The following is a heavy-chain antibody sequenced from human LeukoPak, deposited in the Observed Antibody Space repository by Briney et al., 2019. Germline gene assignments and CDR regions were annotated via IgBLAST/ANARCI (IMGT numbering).Heavy chain of an antibody. D-gene: IGHD3-22*01. CDR3: AKAWRYYDSSGYYDY. CDR2: ISSSGSTI. V-gene: IGHV3-48*03. Sequence: PGGSLRLSCAASGFTFSSYEMNWVRQAPGKGLEWVSYISSSGSTIYYADSVKGRFTISRDNAKNSLYLQMNSLRAEDTAVYYCAKAWRYYDSSGYYDYWGQGTLVTVSS. CDR1: GFTFSSYE. J-gene: IGHJ4*02.